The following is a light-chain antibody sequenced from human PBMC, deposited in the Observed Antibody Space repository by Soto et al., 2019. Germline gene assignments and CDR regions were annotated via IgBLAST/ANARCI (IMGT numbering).Light chain of an antibody. V-gene: IGKV3-15*01. CDR2: GAS. J-gene: IGKJ2*01. Sequence: EIVMTQSPATLSVSPGERATLSSRASQSVSSRLAWYQQKPGQAPRLLIQGASTRATGIPARFSGTGSGTEFTLTISSLQSEDFAVYYCQQYNNWPPMYTFGQGTKLEIK. CDR1: QSVSSR. CDR3: QQYNNWPPMYT.